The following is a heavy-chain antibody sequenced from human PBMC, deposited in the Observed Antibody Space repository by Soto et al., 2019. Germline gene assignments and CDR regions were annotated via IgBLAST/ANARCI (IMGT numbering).Heavy chain of an antibody. D-gene: IGHD1-1*01. CDR1: GFTFSSYA. J-gene: IGHJ6*02. V-gene: IGHV3-30-3*01. CDR3: ARDRLRYNWNDFPYYYYGMDV. Sequence: QVQLVESGGGVVQPGRSLRLSCAASGFTFSSYAMHWVRQAPGKGLEWVAVISYDGSNKYYADSVKGRFTISRDNSKNSLYLQMNRLRAEDTAVYYCARDRLRYNWNDFPYYYYGMDVWSQGTTVTVSS. CDR2: ISYDGSNK.